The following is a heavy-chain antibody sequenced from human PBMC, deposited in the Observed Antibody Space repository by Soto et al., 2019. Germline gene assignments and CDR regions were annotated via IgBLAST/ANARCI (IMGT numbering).Heavy chain of an antibody. J-gene: IGHJ6*02. V-gene: IGHV1-69*01. Sequence: QVQLVQSGAEVKKPGSSVNVSCKASGGTFSSYAISWVRQAPGHGLEWMGGIIPISETTNYAQKLQGRVTITADESKSTAYMDRSSLRSEDTAVYYCARSQGSSTSLEIYYYYSYGMDVWGQGTTVTVSS. CDR3: ARSQGSSTSLEIYYYYSYGMDV. CDR2: IIPISETT. CDR1: GGTFSSYA. D-gene: IGHD2-2*01.